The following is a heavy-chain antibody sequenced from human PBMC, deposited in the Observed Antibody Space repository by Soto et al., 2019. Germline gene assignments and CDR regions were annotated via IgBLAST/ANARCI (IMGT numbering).Heavy chain of an antibody. J-gene: IGHJ4*02. CDR2: ISGSGGST. Sequence: GGSLRLSCAASGFTFSSYAMSWVRQAPGKGLEWVSAISGSGGSTYYADSVKGRFTISRDNSKNTLYLQMNSLRAEDTAVYYCAKGRGYCSSTSCYVGSNYWGQGTLVTVSS. CDR1: GFTFSSYA. V-gene: IGHV3-23*01. D-gene: IGHD2-2*01. CDR3: AKGRGYCSSTSCYVGSNY.